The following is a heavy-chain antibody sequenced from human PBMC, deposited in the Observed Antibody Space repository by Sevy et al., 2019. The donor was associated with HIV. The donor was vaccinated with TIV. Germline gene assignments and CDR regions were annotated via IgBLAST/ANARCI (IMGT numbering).Heavy chain of an antibody. J-gene: IGHJ5*02. Sequence: GGSLRLSCAASGFTFSTYAMNWVRQAPGKGLEWVSTLGSGGVTTYYADSVRGRFTISRDISKNTLFLQMNSLRADDTAVYYCTRYALTSRTWFDPWGQGTLLTVSS. V-gene: IGHV3-23*01. D-gene: IGHD7-27*01. CDR2: LGSGGVTT. CDR1: GFTFSTYA. CDR3: TRYALTSRTWFDP.